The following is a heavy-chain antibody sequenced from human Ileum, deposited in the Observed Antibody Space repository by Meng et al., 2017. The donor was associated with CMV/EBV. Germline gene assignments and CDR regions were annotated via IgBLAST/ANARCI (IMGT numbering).Heavy chain of an antibody. CDR1: GGSFSSYY. CDR3: ARKDILTGYYNGWFDP. D-gene: IGHD3-9*01. CDR2: INHSGTT. Sequence: QVPFQQWGAGLLKPSETLSLTCAVYGGSFSSYYWTWIRQSPGKGLEWIGEINHSGTTNYNPSLKSRVTMSVDTSKIQFSLRLTSVTAADTAVYFCARKDILTGYYNGWFDPWGQGTLVTVSS. V-gene: IGHV4-34*02. J-gene: IGHJ5*02.